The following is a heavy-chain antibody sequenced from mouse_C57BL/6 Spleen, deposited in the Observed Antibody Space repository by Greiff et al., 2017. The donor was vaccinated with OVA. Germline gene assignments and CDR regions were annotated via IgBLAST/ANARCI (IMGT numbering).Heavy chain of an antibody. Sequence: QVQLQQSGAELVKPGASVKISCKASGYAFSSYWMNWVKQRPGKGLEWIGQIYPGDGDTNYNGKFKGKATLTADKSSSTAYMQLSSLTSEYSAVYFCARYGSSYGYIDVWGTGTTVTVSS. J-gene: IGHJ1*03. CDR2: IYPGDGDT. V-gene: IGHV1-80*01. D-gene: IGHD1-1*01. CDR3: ARYGSSYGYIDV. CDR1: GYAFSSYW.